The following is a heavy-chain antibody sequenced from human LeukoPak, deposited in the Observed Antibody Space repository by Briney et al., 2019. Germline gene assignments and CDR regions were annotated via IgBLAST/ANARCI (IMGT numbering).Heavy chain of an antibody. Sequence: GGSLRLSCAASGFTFSSAWMTWVRQAPGRGLEWVGHIKNKTNGETTDYAAPVKGRFIISRDDSKNTLYLQMNSLRTEDTAVYYCARGFCSSTNCYQGPFDFWGQGTLVTVSS. CDR2: IKNKTNGETT. CDR3: ARGFCSSTNCYQGPFDF. CDR1: GFTFSSAW. D-gene: IGHD2-2*01. J-gene: IGHJ4*02. V-gene: IGHV3-15*01.